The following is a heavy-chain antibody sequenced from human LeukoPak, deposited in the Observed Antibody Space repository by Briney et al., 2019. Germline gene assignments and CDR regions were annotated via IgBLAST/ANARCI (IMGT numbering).Heavy chain of an antibody. J-gene: IGHJ4*02. CDR3: AKEEDDYDILTGCFDY. V-gene: IGHV3-23*01. CDR2: ISGSGGST. Sequence: SGGSLRLSCAASGFTFSSYGMSWVRQASGKGLEWVSAISGSGGSTYYADSVKGRFTISRDNSKNTLYLQMNSLRAEDTAVYYCAKEEDDYDILTGCFDYWGQGTLVTVSS. D-gene: IGHD3-9*01. CDR1: GFTFSSYG.